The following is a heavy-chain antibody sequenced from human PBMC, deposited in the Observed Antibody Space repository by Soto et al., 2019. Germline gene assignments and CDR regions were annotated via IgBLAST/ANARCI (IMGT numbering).Heavy chain of an antibody. V-gene: IGHV4-4*07. CDR3: ARDGGGALMVYATDYYYYGMDV. J-gene: IGHJ6*02. CDR2: IYTSGST. CDR1: GGSISSYY. D-gene: IGHD2-8*01. Sequence: QVQLQESGPGLVKPSETLSLTCTVSGGSISSYYWSWIRQPAGKGLEWIGRIYTSGSTNYNPSLKSRVTMSVDTSKNQFSLKLSSVTAADTAVYYCARDGGGALMVYATDYYYYGMDVWGQGTTVTVSS.